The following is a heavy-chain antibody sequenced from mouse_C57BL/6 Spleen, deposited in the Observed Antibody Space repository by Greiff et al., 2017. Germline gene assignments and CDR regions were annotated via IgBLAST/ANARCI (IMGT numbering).Heavy chain of an antibody. V-gene: IGHV14-4*01. J-gene: IGHJ2*01. CDR3: TILYSYGRDY. CDR2: IDPENGDT. D-gene: IGHD1-1*01. CDR1: GFNIKDDY. Sequence: VQLQQSGAELVRPGASVKLSCTASGFNIKDDYMHWVKQRPEQGLEWIGWIDPENGDTEYASKFQGKATITADTSSNTAYLQLSSLTSEDSAVYYCTILYSYGRDYWGQGTTLTVSS.